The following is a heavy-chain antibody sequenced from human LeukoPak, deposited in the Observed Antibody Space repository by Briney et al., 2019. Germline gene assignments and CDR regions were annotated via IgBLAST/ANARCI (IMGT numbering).Heavy chain of an antibody. Sequence: ASVKVSCKVSGYTLTELSMHWVRQAPGKGLEWMGGFDPEDGETIYAQKFQGRVTMTEDTSTDTAYMELSSLRSEDTAVYYCATVSYCSSTSCPYYFDYWGQGTLVTVSS. D-gene: IGHD2-2*01. V-gene: IGHV1-24*01. J-gene: IGHJ4*02. CDR1: GYTLTELS. CDR3: ATVSYCSSTSCPYYFDY. CDR2: FDPEDGET.